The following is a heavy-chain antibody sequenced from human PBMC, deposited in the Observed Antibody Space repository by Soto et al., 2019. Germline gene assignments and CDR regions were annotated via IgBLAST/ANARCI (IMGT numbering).Heavy chain of an antibody. CDR3: ARAGVDYSGYVVTNWFDP. D-gene: IGHD5-12*01. Sequence: QVPLVQSGAEVKKPGASVKDSCKASGYTFTSYGISWVRQAPGQGLEWMGWISAYNGNTNYAQKLQGRVTMTTDTSTSTAYIELRILRPDYTAVYYCARAGVDYSGYVVTNWFDPWGQGTLVTVSS. CDR2: ISAYNGNT. CDR1: GYTFTSYG. V-gene: IGHV1-18*01. J-gene: IGHJ5*02.